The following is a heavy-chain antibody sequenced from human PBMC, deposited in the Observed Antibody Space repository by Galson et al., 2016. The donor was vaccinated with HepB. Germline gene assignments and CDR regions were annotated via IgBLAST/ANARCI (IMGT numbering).Heavy chain of an antibody. J-gene: IGHJ6*02. CDR3: ARLGRDYYGSGSYRYYYYYGMDV. V-gene: IGHV5-51*01. CDR2: IYPGDSDA. Sequence: QSGAEVKKPGESLKISCKGSGYTFTIYWIAWVRQMPGKGLEWMGIIYPGDSDARYSPSFQGQVTISADKSISTAYLQWSSLKASDTAMYYCARLGRDYYGSGSYRYYYYYGMDVWGQGTTVTVSS. D-gene: IGHD3-10*01. CDR1: GYTFTIYW.